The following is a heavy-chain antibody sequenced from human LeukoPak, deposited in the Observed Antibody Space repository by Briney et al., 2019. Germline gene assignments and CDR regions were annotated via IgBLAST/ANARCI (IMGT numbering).Heavy chain of an antibody. Sequence: PSETLSLTCTVSGGSISSGGYYWSWIRQHPGKGLERIGYIYYSGSTYYNPSLKSRVTISVDTSKNQFSLKLSSVTAADTAVYYCAREDYYDSSGYVDYWGQGTLVTVSS. J-gene: IGHJ4*02. CDR2: IYYSGST. D-gene: IGHD3-22*01. CDR3: AREDYYDSSGYVDY. V-gene: IGHV4-31*03. CDR1: GGSISSGGYY.